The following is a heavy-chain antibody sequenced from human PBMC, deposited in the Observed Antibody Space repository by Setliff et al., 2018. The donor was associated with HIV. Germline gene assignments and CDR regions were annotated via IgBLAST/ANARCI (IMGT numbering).Heavy chain of an antibody. Sequence: ASVKVSCKASGYTFTNYYMQWVRQSPGQGLEWLGWMNPNSGRAGSAQMFQGRLTMTRDTSTSTAYMELSSLTSDDTAIYYCARGRLSWSPDFWGQGTLVTVSS. CDR3: ARGRLSWSPDF. J-gene: IGHJ4*02. V-gene: IGHV1-8*02. CDR1: GYTFTNYY. CDR2: MNPNSGRA.